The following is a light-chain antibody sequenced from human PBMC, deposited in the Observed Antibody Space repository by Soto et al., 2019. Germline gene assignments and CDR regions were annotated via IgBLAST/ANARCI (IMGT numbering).Light chain of an antibody. CDR2: GAS. CDR3: QQYNNWLALT. Sequence: EIVMTQSPATLSVSPGERAILSCRASQSVSSNLAWYQQKPGQAPRLLIYGASTRATGIPARFSGSGSGTEFTLTISSLQSEDFAVYYCQQYNNWLALTFGGGTKVAIK. CDR1: QSVSSN. J-gene: IGKJ4*01. V-gene: IGKV3-15*01.